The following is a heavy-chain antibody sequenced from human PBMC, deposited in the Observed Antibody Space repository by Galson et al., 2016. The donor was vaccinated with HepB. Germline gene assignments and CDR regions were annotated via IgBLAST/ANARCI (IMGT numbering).Heavy chain of an antibody. CDR3: ARHTSVPKTRGFDM. J-gene: IGHJ3*02. D-gene: IGHD4-11*01. V-gene: IGHV4-4*02. Sequence: SETLSLTCAVSGDSISGANWWSWVRQSPEQGLEWIGEIFHTGTTHYNPSFGSRVTISTDQSQNQLSLSLNAVTAADTAVYYCARHTSVPKTRGFDMWGPGTMVIVSS. CDR2: IFHTGTT. CDR1: GDSISGANW.